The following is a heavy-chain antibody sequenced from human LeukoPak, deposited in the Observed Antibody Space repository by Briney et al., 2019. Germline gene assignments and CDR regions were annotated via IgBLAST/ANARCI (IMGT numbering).Heavy chain of an antibody. CDR3: ARELRYDNSDSGAF. CDR1: GGSFSGYY. Sequence: SETLSLTCAVYGGSFSGYYWSWIRQPPGKGLEWIGEINHSGGTNYNPSLKSRVTISVDTSKNQFSLKLSSVTAADTAVYYCARELRYDNSDSGAFWGQGTVVTVSS. D-gene: IGHD3-22*01. J-gene: IGHJ3*01. CDR2: INHSGGT. V-gene: IGHV4-34*01.